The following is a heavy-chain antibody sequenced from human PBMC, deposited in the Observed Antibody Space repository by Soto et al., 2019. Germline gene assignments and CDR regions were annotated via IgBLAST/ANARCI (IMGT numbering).Heavy chain of an antibody. CDR2: ISYDGSNK. Sequence: GGSLRLSCAASGFTFSSYAMHWVRQAPGKGLEWVAVISYDGSNKYYADSVKGRFTISRDNSKNTLYLQMNSMRAEDTAVYYCARDPYSSSWYSAFDIWGQGTMVTVSS. J-gene: IGHJ3*02. D-gene: IGHD6-13*01. CDR1: GFTFSSYA. V-gene: IGHV3-30-3*01. CDR3: ARDPYSSSWYSAFDI.